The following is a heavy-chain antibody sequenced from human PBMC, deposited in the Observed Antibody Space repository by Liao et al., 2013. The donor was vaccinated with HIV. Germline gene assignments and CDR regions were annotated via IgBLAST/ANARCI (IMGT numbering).Heavy chain of an antibody. V-gene: IGHV4-30-4*08. CDR1: GGSISSGDYY. CDR3: ARGSGGNSEVFDH. J-gene: IGHJ4*02. D-gene: IGHD4-23*01. CDR2: IYDSVNT. Sequence: QVQLQESGPGLVKPSQTLSLTCTVSGGSISSGDYYWVWIRQPPGKGLEWIGYIYDSVNTYYNPSLKSRVAISGDMSKNHFSLKLTSVTAADTAVYYCARGSGGNSEVFDHWGQGTLVTVSS.